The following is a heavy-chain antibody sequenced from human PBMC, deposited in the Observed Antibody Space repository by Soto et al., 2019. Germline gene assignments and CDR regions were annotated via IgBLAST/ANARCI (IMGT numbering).Heavy chain of an antibody. D-gene: IGHD3-22*01. CDR1: GFTFSSYA. J-gene: IGHJ5*01. CDR3: AKDGVRGDYYDSSGYRFGF. V-gene: IGHV3-23*01. Sequence: GGSLRLSCAASGFTFSSYAMSWVRQAPGKGLEWVSAISGSGGSTYYADSVKGRFTISRDNSKNTLYLQMNSLRAEDKAVYSCAKDGVRGDYYDSSGYRFGFWGQGALVTVSS. CDR2: ISGSGGST.